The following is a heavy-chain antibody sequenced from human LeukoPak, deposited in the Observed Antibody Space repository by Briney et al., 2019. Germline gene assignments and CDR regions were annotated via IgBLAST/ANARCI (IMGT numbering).Heavy chain of an antibody. D-gene: IGHD4-11*01. Sequence: GGSLRLSCATSGFTLSHYGMHRVRQAPGEGLERVGVIWKGGTDKYYGDAVKGRFTISRDNSKNTVYLQMNSLRVEDTAVYYCAKDAQRGFDFSNSLESWGQGTLVSVS. CDR2: IWKGGTDK. J-gene: IGHJ4*02. V-gene: IGHV3-33*06. CDR3: AKDAQRGFDFSNSLES. CDR1: GFTLSHYG.